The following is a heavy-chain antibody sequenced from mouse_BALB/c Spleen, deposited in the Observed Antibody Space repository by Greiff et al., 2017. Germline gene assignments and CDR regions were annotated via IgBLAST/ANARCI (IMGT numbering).Heavy chain of an antibody. D-gene: IGHD2-3*01. J-gene: IGHJ2*01. CDR2: ISSGSSTI. V-gene: IGHV5-17*02. CDR3: ARSTAPYDGYYFDY. CDR1: GFTFSSFG. Sequence: EVQGVESGGGLVQPGGSRKLSCAASGFTFSSFGMHWVRQAPEKGLEWVAYISSGSSTIYYADTVKGRFTISRDNPKNTLFLQMTSLRSEDTAMYYCARSTAPYDGYYFDYWGQGTTLTVSS.